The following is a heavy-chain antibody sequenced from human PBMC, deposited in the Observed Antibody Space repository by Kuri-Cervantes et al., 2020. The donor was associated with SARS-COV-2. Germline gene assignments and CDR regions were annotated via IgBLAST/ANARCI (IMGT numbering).Heavy chain of an antibody. Sequence: GESLKISCAASGFNFDDHGMSWVRQAPGKGLEWVSGISWNGGITGYADSVKGRFTISRDNAKNSLYLQMNSLRVEDTALYCCATTDYDSSGSTFDIWGQGTMVTVSS. D-gene: IGHD3-22*01. V-gene: IGHV3-20*04. CDR1: GFNFDDHG. J-gene: IGHJ3*02. CDR2: ISWNGGIT. CDR3: ATTDYDSSGSTFDI.